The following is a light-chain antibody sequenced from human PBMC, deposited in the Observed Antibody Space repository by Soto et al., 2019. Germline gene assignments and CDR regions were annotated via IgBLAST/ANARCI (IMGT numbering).Light chain of an antibody. CDR1: QSVSSSY. CDR3: QQRSNWLMYT. CDR2: GAS. J-gene: IGKJ2*01. V-gene: IGKV3D-20*02. Sequence: EIVLTQSPGTLSLSPGERATLSCRASQSVSSSYLAWYQQKPGQAPRLLIYGASSRATGIPDRFSGSGSGTDFTLTISRLEPEDFAVYYCQQRSNWLMYTFGQGTKVDIK.